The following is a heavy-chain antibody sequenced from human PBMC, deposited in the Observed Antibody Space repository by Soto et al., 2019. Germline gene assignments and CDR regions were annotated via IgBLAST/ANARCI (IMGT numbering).Heavy chain of an antibody. CDR3: AREDGDYVLSPLFDP. V-gene: IGHV3-30-3*01. D-gene: IGHD4-17*01. Sequence: QVQLVESGGGVVQPGRSLRLSCAASGFTFSSYAMHWVRQAPGKGLEWVAVISYDGSNKYYADSVKGRFTISRDNSKNTLYLQMNSLRAEVTAVYYCAREDGDYVLSPLFDPWGQGTLVTVSS. J-gene: IGHJ5*02. CDR1: GFTFSSYA. CDR2: ISYDGSNK.